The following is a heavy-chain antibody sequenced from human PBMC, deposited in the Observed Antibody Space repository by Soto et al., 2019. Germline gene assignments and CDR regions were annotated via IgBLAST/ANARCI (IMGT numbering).Heavy chain of an antibody. D-gene: IGHD3-9*01. CDR1: GGSITSGGYY. V-gene: IGHV4-31*03. CDR3: AREDYDILTGYYNYWFDP. Sequence: SETLSLTCSVSGGSITSGGYYWNWIRQRPGKGLEWIGYIYYGGITYYNPSLKSRITISVDRSKNQFSLKLSSVTAADTAVYYCAREDYDILTGYYNYWFDPWGQGTLVTVSS. CDR2: IYYGGIT. J-gene: IGHJ5*02.